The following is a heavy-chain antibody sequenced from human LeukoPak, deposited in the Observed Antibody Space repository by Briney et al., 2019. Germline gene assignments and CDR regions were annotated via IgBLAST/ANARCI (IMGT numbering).Heavy chain of an antibody. CDR1: GFTFSSFW. V-gene: IGHV3-7*03. D-gene: IGHD3-10*01. Sequence: GGSLRLSCAVSGFTFSSFWMTWVRQAPGKGLERVAKIKEDGSEKYYVDSVKGRFTVSRDNVKSSLFLQMNSLRVEDTATYYCARLYSAVYYGDAFDIWGQGTMVTVSS. J-gene: IGHJ3*02. CDR2: IKEDGSEK. CDR3: ARLYSAVYYGDAFDI.